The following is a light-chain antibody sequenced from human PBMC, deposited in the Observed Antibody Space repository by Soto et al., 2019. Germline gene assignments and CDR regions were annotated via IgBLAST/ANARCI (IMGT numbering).Light chain of an antibody. Sequence: DIQMTQSPSTLSASVGDRVTITCRASQSISSWLAWYQQKPGKAPKLLIYKASNLESGVPSRFRGSGSGTEFTLTISSLQPDDFATYYCQQYQSFWTFGQGTKVEIK. CDR3: QQYQSFWT. J-gene: IGKJ1*01. CDR1: QSISSW. V-gene: IGKV1-5*03. CDR2: KAS.